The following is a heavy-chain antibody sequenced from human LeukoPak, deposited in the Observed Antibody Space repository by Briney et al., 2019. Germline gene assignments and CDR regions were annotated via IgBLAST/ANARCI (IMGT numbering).Heavy chain of an antibody. CDR2: IYYSGST. CDR3: ARPAERGYSYGLDF. Sequence: SETLSLTCTVSGDSISSYYWSWIRQPPGKGLEWIGYIYYSGSTNYNPSLKSRVTISLDTSKNQVSLTLSSVTAADTAVYYCARPAERGYSYGLDFWGQGTMVTVSS. J-gene: IGHJ3*01. D-gene: IGHD5-18*01. CDR1: GDSISSYY. V-gene: IGHV4-59*01.